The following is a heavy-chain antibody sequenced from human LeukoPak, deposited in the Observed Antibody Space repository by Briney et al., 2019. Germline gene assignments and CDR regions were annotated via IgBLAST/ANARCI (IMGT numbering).Heavy chain of an antibody. Sequence: ASVKVSCKASGYTFTGYYMHWVRQAPGQGLEWMGWINPNSGGTNYAQKFQGRVTMTRDTSISTAYMELSRLRSDDTAVYYCAILLYYDILTGYYSHFGYWGQGTLVTVSS. J-gene: IGHJ4*02. CDR2: INPNSGGT. CDR1: GYTFTGYY. D-gene: IGHD3-9*01. V-gene: IGHV1-2*02. CDR3: AILLYYDILTGYYSHFGY.